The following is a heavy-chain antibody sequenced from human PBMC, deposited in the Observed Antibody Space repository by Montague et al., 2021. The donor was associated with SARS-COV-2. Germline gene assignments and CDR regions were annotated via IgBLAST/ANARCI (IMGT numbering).Heavy chain of an antibody. D-gene: IGHD3-3*01. CDR1: GFIFSSSW. CDR3: ARRNDFWTPDV. Sequence: SLRLSCAASGFIFSSSWMSWACQVPGKGLEWVANIKQDESEKYYVDSAKGRFTISRDNAKNSLYLQMNSLRAEDTAVYYCARRNDFWTPDVWGQGTTVTVSS. CDR2: IKQDESEK. J-gene: IGHJ6*02. V-gene: IGHV3-7*01.